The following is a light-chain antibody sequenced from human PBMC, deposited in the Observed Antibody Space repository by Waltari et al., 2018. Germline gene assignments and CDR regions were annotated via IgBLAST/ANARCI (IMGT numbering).Light chain of an antibody. CDR3: QTWGTGIHVV. J-gene: IGLJ2*01. CDR2: LNSDGSH. CDR1: SGHSSYA. V-gene: IGLV4-69*01. Sequence: QLVLTQSPCASASLGASVKLTCTLSSGHSSYAIAWHQQQPEKGPRYWMKLNSDGSHSKGDGIPDRFSGSSSGAERYLTISSLQSEDEADYYCQTWGTGIHVVFGGGTKLTVL.